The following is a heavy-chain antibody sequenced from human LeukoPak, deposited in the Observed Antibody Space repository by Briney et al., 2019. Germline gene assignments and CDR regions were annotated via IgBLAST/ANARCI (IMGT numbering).Heavy chain of an antibody. J-gene: IGHJ3*02. CDR2: IYHSGST. CDR3: ARSREGDAFDI. V-gene: IGHV4-38-2*02. CDR1: GFSISSGYY. D-gene: IGHD1-26*01. Sequence: PSETLSLTGTGSGFSISSGYYGGWVRQPPGKGVEWIGSIYHSGSTYYTPSLKSRVTISVDTSKNQFSLKLSSVTAADTAVYYCARSREGDAFDIWGQGTMVTVSS.